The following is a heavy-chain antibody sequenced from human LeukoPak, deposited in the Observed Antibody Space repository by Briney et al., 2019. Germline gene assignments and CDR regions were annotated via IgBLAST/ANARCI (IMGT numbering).Heavy chain of an antibody. D-gene: IGHD3-22*01. CDR2: IKPDGSQV. J-gene: IGHJ5*02. CDR1: GFTFSTYW. CDR3: ARDLGQYYDTSDNWFDP. V-gene: IGHV3-7*01. Sequence: PGGSLRLSCAASGFTFSTYWMTWVRQAPGKGLEWVANIKPDGSQVYYVDSVKGRFTISRDNAKNTLNLQMNSLRAEDTAVYYCARDLGQYYDTSDNWFDPWGQGTLVTVSS.